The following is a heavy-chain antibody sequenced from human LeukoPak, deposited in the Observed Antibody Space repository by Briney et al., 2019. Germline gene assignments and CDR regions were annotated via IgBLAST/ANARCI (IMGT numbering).Heavy chain of an antibody. CDR3: VSGKDPNSTWKNYRLHAFDI. V-gene: IGHV3-21*01. CDR1: GYTFCHYI. D-gene: IGHD3-16*02. CDR2: ISSSSDYI. J-gene: IGHJ3*02. Sequence: GGPLRLSCAASGYTFCHYIVNWVRPTPGEGLEWVSSISSSSDYIHYADSVRGRFTISRDNTKSSLYLQMNSLRGEDTAAYYCVSGKDPNSTWKNYRLHAFDIWGERTTVIVSS.